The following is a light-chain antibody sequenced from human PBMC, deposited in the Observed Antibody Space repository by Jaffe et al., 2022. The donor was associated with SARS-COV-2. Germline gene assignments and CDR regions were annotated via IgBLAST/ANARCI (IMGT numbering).Light chain of an antibody. V-gene: IGLV2-8*01. CDR1: KSDVGGYDY. Sequence: QSALTQPPSASGSPGQSVTISCTGTKSDVGGYDYVSWYQQHPGKAPKLMMYGVNKRPSGVPDRFSGSKSGNTASLTVSGLQADDEGDYYCSSYAGSTNYVFGTGTKITVL. CDR2: GVN. J-gene: IGLJ1*01. CDR3: SSYAGSTNYV.